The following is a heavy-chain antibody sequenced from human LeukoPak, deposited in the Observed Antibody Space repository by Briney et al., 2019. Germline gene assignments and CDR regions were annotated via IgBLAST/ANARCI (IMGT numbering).Heavy chain of an antibody. D-gene: IGHD2/OR15-2a*01. J-gene: IGHJ3*01. V-gene: IGHV1-2*02. Sequence: ASVKVSRKASGYTFTGYYMHWVRQAPGQGVEWMGWINPDSGGTNNPQKFQGRVTMTRDTSISTAYMELSRLRSDDTAVYYCARTFYDTLDSDAFDFWGQGTMVIVSS. CDR3: ARTFYDTLDSDAFDF. CDR2: INPDSGGT. CDR1: GYTFTGYY.